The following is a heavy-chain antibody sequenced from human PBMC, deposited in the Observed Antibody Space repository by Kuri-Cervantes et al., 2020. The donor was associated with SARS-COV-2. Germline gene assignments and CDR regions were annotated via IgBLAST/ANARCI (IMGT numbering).Heavy chain of an antibody. CDR2: ISSSSNGYI. D-gene: IGHD3-16*01. J-gene: IGHJ4*02. CDR1: GFTFNSYS. Sequence: GGSLRLSCAASGFTFNSYSMNWVRQAQGKGLEWVSSISSSSNGYIYYADKVKGRFTVSRDNAKDSLYLQMNSLRTEDTAVYYCARDWGPTDYWGQGTLVTVSS. CDR3: ARDWGPTDY. V-gene: IGHV3-21*01.